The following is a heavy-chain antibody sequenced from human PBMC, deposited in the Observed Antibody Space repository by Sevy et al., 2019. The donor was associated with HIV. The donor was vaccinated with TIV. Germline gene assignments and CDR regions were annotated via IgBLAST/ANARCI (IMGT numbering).Heavy chain of an antibody. CDR2: ISYDGSNK. CDR1: GFTFSSYA. CDR3: ARAEGDYGGYFDL. V-gene: IGHV3-30-3*01. J-gene: IGHJ2*01. Sequence: GGSLRLSCAASGFTFSSYAMHWVRQAPGKGLESVAVISYDGSNKYYADSVKGRFTISRDNSKNTLYLQMNSLRAEDTAVYYCARAEGDYGGYFDLWGRGTLVTVSS. D-gene: IGHD4-17*01.